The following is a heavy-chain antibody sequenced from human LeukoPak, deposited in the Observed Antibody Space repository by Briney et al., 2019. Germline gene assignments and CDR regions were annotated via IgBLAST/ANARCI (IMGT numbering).Heavy chain of an antibody. J-gene: IGHJ4*02. Sequence: GGSLRLSCAPFQFTVSSNYMSWVRQAPGKGLEWVSAISGSGGSTYYPDSVKGRFTISRDNSKNTLYLQMNSLRAEDTAVYYCAKDGTIYSSSWDGNSSGDYWGQGTLVTVSS. D-gene: IGHD6-13*01. CDR2: ISGSGGST. CDR1: QFTVSSNY. CDR3: AKDGTIYSSSWDGNSSGDY. V-gene: IGHV3-23*01.